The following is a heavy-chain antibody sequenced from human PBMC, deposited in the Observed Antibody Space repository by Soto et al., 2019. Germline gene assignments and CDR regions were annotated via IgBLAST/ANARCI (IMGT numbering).Heavy chain of an antibody. V-gene: IGHV4-59*01. J-gene: IGHJ4*02. Sequence: ASETLSLTCPVAGGSISSYYLSWIRQPPGKGLEWIGYIYYSGSTNYNPSLKSRVTISVDTSKNQFSLKLSSVTAADTAVYYCARDRDNWNYWGQGTLVTVSS. CDR1: GGSISSYY. D-gene: IGHD1-20*01. CDR3: ARDRDNWNY. CDR2: IYYSGST.